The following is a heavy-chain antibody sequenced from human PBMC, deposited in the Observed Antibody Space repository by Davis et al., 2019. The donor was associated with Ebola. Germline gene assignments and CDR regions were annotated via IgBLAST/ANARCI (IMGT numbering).Heavy chain of an antibody. CDR2: IDPSDAYT. CDR3: ARRSSSWHDAFDI. D-gene: IGHD6-13*01. J-gene: IGHJ3*02. Sequence: GESLKISCKGSGYSFTSYWISWVRQMPGKGLEWMGRIDPSDAYTNYSPSFQGHVTIPADKSISTAYLQWSSLKASDTAMYYCARRSSSWHDAFDIWGQGKMVTGSS. CDR1: GYSFTSYW. V-gene: IGHV5-10-1*01.